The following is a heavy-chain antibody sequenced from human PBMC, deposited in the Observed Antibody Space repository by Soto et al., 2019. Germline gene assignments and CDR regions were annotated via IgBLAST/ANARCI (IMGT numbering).Heavy chain of an antibody. J-gene: IGHJ4*02. Sequence: GASVKVSCKASGYTFTDHYVHWVRQAPGQGLEWMGWINTKTGASKYVHKFQGRVTMTRDTSISTAYMELSRLRSDDTAVYHCAREFAVKTLLNSGSLHFDYWGQGTLVTVSS. CDR3: AREFAVKTLLNSGSLHFDY. D-gene: IGHD1-26*01. V-gene: IGHV1-2*07. CDR1: GYTFTDHY. CDR2: INTKTGAS.